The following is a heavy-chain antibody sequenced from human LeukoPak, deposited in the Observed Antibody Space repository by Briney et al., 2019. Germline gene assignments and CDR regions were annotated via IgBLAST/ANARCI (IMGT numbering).Heavy chain of an antibody. CDR1: GGSISSYY. D-gene: IGHD6-19*01. Sequence: SETLSLTCTVSGGSISSYYWSWIRQPPGKGLEWIGYIYYSGSTNYNPSLKSRVTISVDTSKNQFSLKLSSVTAADTAVYYCAREPGIAVAGPHFDYWGQGTLVTVSS. V-gene: IGHV4-59*01. CDR3: AREPGIAVAGPHFDY. CDR2: IYYSGST. J-gene: IGHJ4*02.